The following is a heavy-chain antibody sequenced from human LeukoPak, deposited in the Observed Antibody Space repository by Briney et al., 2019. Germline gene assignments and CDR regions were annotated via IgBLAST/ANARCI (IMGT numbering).Heavy chain of an antibody. CDR2: IYYSGST. CDR1: GGSISSSSYY. D-gene: IGHD3-3*01. Sequence: PSETLSLTCTVSGGSISSSSYYWGWIRQPPGKGLEWIGSIYYSGSTYYNPSLKSRVTISVDRSKNQFSLKLSSVTAADTAVYYCARRERFMSSYYFDYWGQGTLVTVSS. CDR3: ARRERFMSSYYFDY. V-gene: IGHV4-39*07. J-gene: IGHJ4*02.